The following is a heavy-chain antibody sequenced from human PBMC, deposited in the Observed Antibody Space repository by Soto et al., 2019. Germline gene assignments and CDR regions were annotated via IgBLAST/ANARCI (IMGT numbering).Heavy chain of an antibody. CDR1: GGSISSYY. V-gene: IGHV4-59*01. CDR3: ARVAGAYYYYGMGV. Sequence: SETLSLTCTGSGGSISSYYWSWIRQPPGKGLEWIGYIYYSGSTNYNPSLKSRVTISVDTSKNQFSLKLSSVTAADTAVYYCARVAGAYYYYGMGVWGQGTTVTVSS. J-gene: IGHJ6*02. CDR2: IYYSGST. D-gene: IGHD6-19*01.